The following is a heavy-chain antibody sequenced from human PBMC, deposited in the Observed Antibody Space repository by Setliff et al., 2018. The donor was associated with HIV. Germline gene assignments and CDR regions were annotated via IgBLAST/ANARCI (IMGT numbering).Heavy chain of an antibody. V-gene: IGHV4-4*02. CDR1: GVSISTSNW. CDR2: IYYSGNT. CDR3: ARDEEYYYGSGSYNNEKRSAFDI. J-gene: IGHJ3*02. D-gene: IGHD3-10*01. Sequence: PSETLSLTCGVSGVSISTSNWWSWVRQPPGRGLEWIGDIYYSGNTNYNPSLKSRVTISVDKPKNQFSLKLRSVTAADTAVYYCARDEEYYYGSGSYNNEKRSAFDIWGQGTMVTVSS.